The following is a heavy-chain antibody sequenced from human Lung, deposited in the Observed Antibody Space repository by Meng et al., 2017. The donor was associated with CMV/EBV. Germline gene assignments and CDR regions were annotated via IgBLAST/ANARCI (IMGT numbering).Heavy chain of an antibody. V-gene: IGHV1-69*05. Sequence: SVXVSCKASGGTFNSYVIYWVRQAPGQGLEWMGGITPISATVNYAQRFQGRVTLTTDESTNTAYMELTGLRSDDTAVYFCARWSISIQHWGQGTLVTASS. CDR2: ITPISATV. J-gene: IGHJ1*01. CDR1: GGTFNSYV. D-gene: IGHD3-3*02. CDR3: ARWSISIQH.